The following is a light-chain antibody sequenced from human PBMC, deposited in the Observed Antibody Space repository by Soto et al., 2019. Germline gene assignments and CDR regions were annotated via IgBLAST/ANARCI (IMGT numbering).Light chain of an antibody. CDR1: SGSVSSTYY. J-gene: IGLJ1*01. V-gene: IGLV8-61*01. CDR3: VLYMGSAIWV. Sequence: QTVVTQEPSLSVSPGGTVTLTSGLTSGSVSSTYYPSWYQQTPGQAPRTLIYSTNRRSSGVPDRLSGSILGNKAALTITGAEPDDESDYYCVLYMGSAIWVFGTGTKVTVL. CDR2: STN.